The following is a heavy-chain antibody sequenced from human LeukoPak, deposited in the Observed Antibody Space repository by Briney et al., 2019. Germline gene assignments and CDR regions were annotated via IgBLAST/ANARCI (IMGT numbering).Heavy chain of an antibody. CDR3: ATGNYYDSRGYYTFGH. CDR2: INGDGSTT. Sequence: GGSLRLSCAASGFTFSRYGMHWVRQAPGKGLGWVSRINGDGSTTSYADSVKGGFTISRDNAKNTLYLQMNSLRAEDTAVYYCATGNYYDSRGYYTFGHWGQGTLVTVSS. D-gene: IGHD3-22*01. CDR1: GFTFSRYG. J-gene: IGHJ1*01. V-gene: IGHV3-74*01.